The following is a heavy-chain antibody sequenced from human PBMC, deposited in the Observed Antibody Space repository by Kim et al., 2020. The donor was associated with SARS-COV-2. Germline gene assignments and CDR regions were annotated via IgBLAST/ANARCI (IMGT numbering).Heavy chain of an antibody. V-gene: IGHV1-69*04. J-gene: IGHJ6*02. CDR2: IIPILGIA. Sequence: SVKVSCKASGGTFSSYAISWVRQAPGQGLEWMGRIIPILGIANYAQKFQGRVTITADKSTSTAYMELSSLRSEDTAVYYCARGRRYSGYDEEDVWGQGTTVTVSS. D-gene: IGHD5-12*01. CDR1: GGTFSSYA. CDR3: ARGRRYSGYDEEDV.